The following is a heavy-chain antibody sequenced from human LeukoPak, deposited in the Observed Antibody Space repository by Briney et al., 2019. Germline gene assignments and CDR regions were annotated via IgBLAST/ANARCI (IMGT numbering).Heavy chain of an antibody. V-gene: IGHV3-23*01. J-gene: IGHJ4*02. Sequence: GGSLRLSCVASGFTFSSYWMHWVRQDPRKGLVWVSAISSSGDTTYYADSVKGRFTISRDNSKNTLYLQMNFLRAEDTAVYYCAKGRGILSPDYWGQGTLVTVSS. CDR3: AKGRGILSPDY. CDR1: GFTFSSYW. D-gene: IGHD2-15*01. CDR2: ISSSGDTT.